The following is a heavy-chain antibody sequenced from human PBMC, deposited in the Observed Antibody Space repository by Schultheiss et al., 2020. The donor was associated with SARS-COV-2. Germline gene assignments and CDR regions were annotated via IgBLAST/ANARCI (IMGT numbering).Heavy chain of an antibody. Sequence: GGSLRLSCVTSGFTFSSHAISWVRQAPGKGLEWVAVIWYDGSNKEYADSVKGRFTISRDNSKNTLYLQMNSLTPEDTAVYHCARDLKDGDYAGVFDFWGQGTLVTVSS. J-gene: IGHJ4*02. V-gene: IGHV3-33*01. CDR2: IWYDGSNK. D-gene: IGHD4-17*01. CDR3: ARDLKDGDYAGVFDF. CDR1: GFTFSSHA.